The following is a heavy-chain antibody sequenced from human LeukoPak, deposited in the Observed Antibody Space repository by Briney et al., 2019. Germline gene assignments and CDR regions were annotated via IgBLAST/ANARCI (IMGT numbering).Heavy chain of an antibody. Sequence: ASVMVSCKASGYTFTGYYMHWVRQAPGQGLEWMGWINPNSGGTNYAQKFQGRVTMTRDTSISTAYMELSRLRSDDTAVYYCARDATWGGGYEYFDYWGQGTLVTVSS. CDR3: ARDATWGGGYEYFDY. CDR2: INPNSGGT. V-gene: IGHV1-2*02. J-gene: IGHJ4*02. CDR1: GYTFTGYY. D-gene: IGHD5-12*01.